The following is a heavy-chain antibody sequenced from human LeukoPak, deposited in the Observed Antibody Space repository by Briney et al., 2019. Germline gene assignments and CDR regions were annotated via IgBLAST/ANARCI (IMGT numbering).Heavy chain of an antibody. D-gene: IGHD3-10*01. V-gene: IGHV3-9*01. Sequence: GRSLRLSCAASGFIFDDYAMHWVRQAPGKGLEWVSGISWDSDSIDYADSVKGRFTISRDNAKNSLYLHMDSLRTEDTALYYCTKPFHYYNSGRFYFDYWGQGTLVTVSS. CDR2: ISWDSDSI. CDR3: TKPFHYYNSGRFYFDY. J-gene: IGHJ4*02. CDR1: GFIFDDYA.